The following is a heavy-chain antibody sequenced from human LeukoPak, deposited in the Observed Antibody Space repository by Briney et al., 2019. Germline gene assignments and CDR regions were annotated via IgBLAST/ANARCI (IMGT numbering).Heavy chain of an antibody. CDR1: GFTFDDYI. J-gene: IGHJ3*02. CDR2: VSWDGDTT. CDR3: ARVPSKGYDSSGYYYAFDI. Sequence: PGGSLRLSCAASGFTFDDYIMHWVRQAPGKGLEWVSLVSWDGDTTYYADSVKGRFTISRDNAKNSLYLQMNSLRAEDTAVYYCARVPSKGYDSSGYYYAFDIWGQGTMVTVSS. V-gene: IGHV3-43*01. D-gene: IGHD3-22*01.